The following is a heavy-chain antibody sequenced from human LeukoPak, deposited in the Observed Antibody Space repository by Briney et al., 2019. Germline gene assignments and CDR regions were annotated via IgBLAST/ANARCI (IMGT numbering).Heavy chain of an antibody. J-gene: IGHJ4*02. D-gene: IGHD6-19*01. V-gene: IGHV4-4*07. CDR3: ATDRGLAVDGNFDY. Sequence: PSETLSLTCVVSGDSISSYYWSWIRQPAGKGLEWIGRIHTSGSTNYNPSLKSRVTMSVDTSKNQFSLRLSSVTAADTAVYYCATDRGLAVDGNFDYWGQGALVTVSS. CDR1: GDSISSYY. CDR2: IHTSGST.